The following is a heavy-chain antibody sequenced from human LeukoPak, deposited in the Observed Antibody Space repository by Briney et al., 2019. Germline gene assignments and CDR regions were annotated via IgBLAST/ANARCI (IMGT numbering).Heavy chain of an antibody. CDR3: ARRVYSGSYNWYFDL. CDR2: ISYSGST. CDR1: GGSISTSTYY. D-gene: IGHD1-26*01. V-gene: IGHV4-39*01. J-gene: IGHJ2*01. Sequence: SETLSLTSTVSGGSISTSTYYWGWIRQPPGKGLEWIGSISYSGSTYNNPSLKSRVTISVDTSKNQFSLQLSSVTAPDTAVYYCARRVYSGSYNWYFDLWGRGTLVTVSS.